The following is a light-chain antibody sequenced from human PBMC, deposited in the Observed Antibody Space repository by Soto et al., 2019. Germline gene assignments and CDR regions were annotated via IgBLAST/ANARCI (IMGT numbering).Light chain of an antibody. J-gene: IGKJ1*01. V-gene: IGKV3-20*01. CDR3: HQYGSSPAT. Sequence: EIVLSQSPGTLSLSTGEGATVSCRTSQSVSSSFLACYQQKPGQAPRLLIYGASSRATGIPDRFSGSGSGTDFTLTISRLDPEDFAVYYCHQYGSSPATFGQGTKVDIK. CDR1: QSVSSSF. CDR2: GAS.